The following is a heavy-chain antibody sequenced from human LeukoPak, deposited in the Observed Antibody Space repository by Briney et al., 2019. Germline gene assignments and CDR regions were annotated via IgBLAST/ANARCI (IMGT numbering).Heavy chain of an antibody. V-gene: IGHV1-2*02. J-gene: IGHJ4*02. CDR1: GYTFTNYA. CDR3: ALRYFDF. D-gene: IGHD4-17*01. Sequence: ASVKVSCKASGYTFTNYAMNWVRQAPGQGLEWMGWINPNSGDTNYAQNFQGRVTMTRDTSISTAYMELSRLRSDDTAVYYCALRYFDFWGQGTLVTVSS. CDR2: INPNSGDT.